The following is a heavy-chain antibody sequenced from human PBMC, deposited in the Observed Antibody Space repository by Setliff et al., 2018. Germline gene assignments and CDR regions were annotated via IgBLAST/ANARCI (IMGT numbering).Heavy chain of an antibody. Sequence: KPSETLSLTCNVSGVSISSYYWSWIRQPPGKGLESIGYIQKSGSTNYNPSLMSRVSISVDTSKNQFSLKLRSVTAADTAVYYCARLSWNGLRNYGLDVWGQGTTVTVSS. D-gene: IGHD3-3*01. CDR3: ARLSWNGLRNYGLDV. CDR1: GVSISSYY. J-gene: IGHJ6*02. CDR2: IQKSGST. V-gene: IGHV4-59*01.